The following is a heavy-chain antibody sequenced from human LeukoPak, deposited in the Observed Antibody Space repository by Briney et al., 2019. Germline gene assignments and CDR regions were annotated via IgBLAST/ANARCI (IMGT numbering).Heavy chain of an antibody. Sequence: GGSLRLSCAASGFTFSSYEMNWVRQAPGKGLEWVSYISSSGSTIYYADSVKGRFTISRGNAKNSLYLQMNSLRAEDTAVYYCARGDLYYGSGSYPTPIFDYWGQGTLVTVSS. CDR1: GFTFSSYE. CDR3: ARGDLYYGSGSYPTPIFDY. D-gene: IGHD3-10*01. CDR2: ISSSGSTI. J-gene: IGHJ4*02. V-gene: IGHV3-48*03.